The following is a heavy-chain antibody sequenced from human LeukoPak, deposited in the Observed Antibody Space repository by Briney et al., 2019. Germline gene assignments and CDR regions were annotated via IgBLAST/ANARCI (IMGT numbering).Heavy chain of an antibody. CDR3: ARAGGYSYGHPFDY. CDR2: IYYSGST. V-gene: IGHV4-59*01. J-gene: IGHJ4*02. D-gene: IGHD5-18*01. Sequence: IPSETLSLTCTASGGSISSYYWSWIRQPPGKGLEWIGYIYYSGSTNYNPSLKSRVTISVDTSKNQFSLKLSSVTAADTAVYFCARAGGYSYGHPFDYWGQGTLVTVSS. CDR1: GGSISSYY.